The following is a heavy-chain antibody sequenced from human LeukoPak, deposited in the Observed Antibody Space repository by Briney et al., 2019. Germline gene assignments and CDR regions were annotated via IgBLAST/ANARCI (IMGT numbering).Heavy chain of an antibody. V-gene: IGHV4-4*07. CDR1: GGSISSYY. CDR3: ARDAAGGFGEYYFDY. J-gene: IGHJ4*02. D-gene: IGHD3-10*01. Sequence: SETLSLTCTVSGGSISSYYWSWIRQPPGKGLEWIGRIYTSGSTNYNPSLKSRVTMSVDTSKNQFSLKLSSVTAADTAVYYCARDAAGGFGEYYFDYWGQGTLVTVSS. CDR2: IYTSGST.